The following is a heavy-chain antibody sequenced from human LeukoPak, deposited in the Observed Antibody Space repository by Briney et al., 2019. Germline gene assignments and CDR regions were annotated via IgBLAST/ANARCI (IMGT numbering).Heavy chain of an antibody. J-gene: IGHJ3*02. Sequence: PGGSLRLSCAASGFTFSGYEMNWVRQAPGKGLEWVSYITSSGSAVFYSDSVKGRFPISRDNAENSLYLQMNSLRAEDTAVYYCARDQTAMANSRAFDIWGQGTTVTVSS. CDR1: GFTFSGYE. CDR2: ITSSGSAV. D-gene: IGHD5-24*01. V-gene: IGHV3-48*03. CDR3: ARDQTAMANSRAFDI.